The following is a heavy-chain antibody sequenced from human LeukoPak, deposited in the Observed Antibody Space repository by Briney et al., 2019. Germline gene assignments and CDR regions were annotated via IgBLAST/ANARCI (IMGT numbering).Heavy chain of an antibody. V-gene: IGHV3-30-3*01. Sequence: GGSLRLSCAASGFTFSSYAMHWVRQAPGKGLEWVAVISYDGSNKYYADSVKGRFTISRDNSKNTLYLQMNSLRAEDTAVYYCATRSSYFDYWGQGTLVTVS. CDR3: ATRSSYFDY. CDR2: ISYDGSNK. CDR1: GFTFSSYA. J-gene: IGHJ4*02.